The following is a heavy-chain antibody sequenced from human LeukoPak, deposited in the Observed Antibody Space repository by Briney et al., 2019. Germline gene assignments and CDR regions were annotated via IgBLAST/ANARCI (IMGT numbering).Heavy chain of an antibody. CDR1: GFTFSSYG. CDR2: IWYDGSNK. Sequence: GRSLRLSCAASGFTFSSYGMHWVRQAPGKGLEWVAVIWYDGSNKYYADSVKGRFTISRDNSKNTLYLQMNSLRAEDTAVYYCARDSQRVGYCSSTSCYLWFDPWGQGTLVTVSS. J-gene: IGHJ5*02. D-gene: IGHD2-2*01. CDR3: ARDSQRVGYCSSTSCYLWFDP. V-gene: IGHV3-33*01.